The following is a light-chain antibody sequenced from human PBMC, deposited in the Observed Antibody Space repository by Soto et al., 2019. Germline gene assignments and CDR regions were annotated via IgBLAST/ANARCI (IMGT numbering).Light chain of an antibody. CDR2: AAS. CDR3: QQTYNTPPT. J-gene: IGKJ2*01. V-gene: IGKV1-39*01. CDR1: QTIGTY. Sequence: DIQVTQSPSSLSASVGDRVTITCRASQTIGTYLNWYQHKAGKAPKLLIYAASSLQGGVPSRFSGSGSGTDFTLTINSLQPEDFATYYCQQTYNTPPTFGQGTKLEIK.